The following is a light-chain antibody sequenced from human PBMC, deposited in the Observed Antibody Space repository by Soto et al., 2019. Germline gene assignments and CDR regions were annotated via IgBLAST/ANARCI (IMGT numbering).Light chain of an antibody. CDR3: QQYHSYWT. J-gene: IGKJ1*01. CDR2: DAS. V-gene: IGKV1-5*01. CDR1: QNIRSR. Sequence: DIQMTQSPSSLSASVGDRVTITCRASQNIRSRLAWFQQKPGKDPKFLIYDASSLESGVPQRFSGSGSGTEFTLTISSLQTDDFSTYYCQQYHSYWTFGQGTKVDIK.